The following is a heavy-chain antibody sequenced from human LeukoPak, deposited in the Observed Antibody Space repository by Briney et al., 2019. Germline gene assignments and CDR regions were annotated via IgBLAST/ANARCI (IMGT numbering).Heavy chain of an antibody. J-gene: IGHJ4*02. CDR3: ARGDREY. Sequence: ASVKVSCKTSGYTFPDFGIYWVRRAPGQGLEWVGWISPDNGDKKFAQSFQGRVILATDTSTRAVYMELTNLRSDDTAVYFCARGDREYWGQGTLATVSS. V-gene: IGHV1-18*01. D-gene: IGHD3-22*01. CDR1: GYTFPDFG. CDR2: ISPDNGDK.